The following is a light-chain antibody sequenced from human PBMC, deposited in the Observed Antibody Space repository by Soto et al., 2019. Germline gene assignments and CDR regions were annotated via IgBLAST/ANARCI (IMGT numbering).Light chain of an antibody. CDR1: SSDVGGYDY. Sequence: QSALTQPASVSGSPGQSLTISCTGTSSDVGGYDYVSWYQHHPGKAPRLMIYDVSNRPSGISNRFSASKSGNTASLTISGLQAEDEADYYCSSYRSSSTVYVFGTGTKLTVL. J-gene: IGLJ1*01. CDR2: DVS. V-gene: IGLV2-14*03. CDR3: SSYRSSSTVYV.